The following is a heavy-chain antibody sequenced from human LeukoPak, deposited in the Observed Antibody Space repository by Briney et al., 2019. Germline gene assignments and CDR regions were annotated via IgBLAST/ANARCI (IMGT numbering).Heavy chain of an antibody. CDR2: IREDGSEK. V-gene: IGHV3-7*01. J-gene: IGHJ4*02. CDR3: ARSYDFLWGTYRPPYYFDY. D-gene: IGHD3-16*02. Sequence: PGGSLRHSCATSGFTLSNYWMTWLRQAPGKGLEWVASIREDGSEKDYVDSVKGRFTISRDNAKNSLYRQMNSLRAEDTAVYYCARSYDFLWGTYRPPYYFDYWLQRTMVTVSS. CDR1: GFTLSNYW.